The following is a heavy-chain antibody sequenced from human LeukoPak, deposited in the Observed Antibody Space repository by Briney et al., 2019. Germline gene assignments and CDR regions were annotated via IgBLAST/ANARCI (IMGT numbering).Heavy chain of an antibody. Sequence: GRSLRLSCAASGLTFSSYGMHWVRQAPGKGLEWVAVISYDGSNKYYADSVKGRFTTSRDNSKNTPYLQMNSLRAEDTAVYYCAKGGSYSNDYWGQGTLVTVSS. D-gene: IGHD2-15*01. CDR3: AKGGSYSNDY. V-gene: IGHV3-30*18. J-gene: IGHJ4*02. CDR1: GLTFSSYG. CDR2: ISYDGSNK.